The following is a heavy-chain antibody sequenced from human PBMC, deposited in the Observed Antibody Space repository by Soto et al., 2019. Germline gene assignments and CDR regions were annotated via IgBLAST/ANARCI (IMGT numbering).Heavy chain of an antibody. J-gene: IGHJ3*02. CDR1: GGTFSSYA. D-gene: IGHD5-18*01. CDR2: IIPIFGTA. Sequence: ASVKVSCKASGGTFSSYAISWVRQAPGQGLERMGGIIPIFGTANYAQKFQGRVTITADESTSTAYMELSSLRSEDTAVYYCARDEGGGDSYGPDDAFDIWGQGTMVTVS. CDR3: ARDEGGGDSYGPDDAFDI. V-gene: IGHV1-69*13.